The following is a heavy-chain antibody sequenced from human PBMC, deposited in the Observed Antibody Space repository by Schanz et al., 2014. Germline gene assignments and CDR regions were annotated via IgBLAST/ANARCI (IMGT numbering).Heavy chain of an antibody. J-gene: IGHJ4*02. CDR2: INSDGSTT. V-gene: IGHV3-74*01. Sequence: EVQLVESGGGLVQPGGSLRLSCAASGFTFSSYWMHWVRQAPGKGLVWVSRINSDGSTTIYADSVKGRFTISRDNAKSSLYLQMNSLRDEDTAVYYCAATTILADWGQGTLVAVSS. CDR3: AATTILAD. D-gene: IGHD3-3*01. CDR1: GFTFSSYW.